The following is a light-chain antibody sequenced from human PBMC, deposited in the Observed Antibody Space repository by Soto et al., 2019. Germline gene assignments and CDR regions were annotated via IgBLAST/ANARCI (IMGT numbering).Light chain of an antibody. CDR1: QSISSD. Sequence: EVVMTQSPATLSVSPGERATLSCRASQSISSDLAWYQQKPGQAPRLLIYGASTRASDIPARFSGSGSGTEFTLTISSLQSEDFAVYYCQQRSNWPPLTFGGGTKVDIK. CDR3: QQRSNWPPLT. V-gene: IGKV3-15*01. J-gene: IGKJ4*01. CDR2: GAS.